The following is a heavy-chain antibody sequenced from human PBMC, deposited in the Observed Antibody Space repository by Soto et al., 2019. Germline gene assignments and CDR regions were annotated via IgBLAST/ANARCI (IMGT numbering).Heavy chain of an antibody. Sequence: PSETLSLTCPVSGDSISAYSWSWVRQPPGKGLEWIGNIYYNGNTKYSPSLKSRVTMSVDTSKNHFSLRLISVTAADTAIYFCAREGNLGRWLQPLDFWGQGTLVTVSS. CDR2: IYYNGNT. D-gene: IGHD5-12*01. V-gene: IGHV4-59*01. J-gene: IGHJ4*02. CDR3: AREGNLGRWLQPLDF. CDR1: GDSISAYS.